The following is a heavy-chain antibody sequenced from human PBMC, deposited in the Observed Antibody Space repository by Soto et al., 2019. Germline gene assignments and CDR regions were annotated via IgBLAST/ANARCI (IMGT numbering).Heavy chain of an antibody. V-gene: IGHV1-2*04. CDR3: ARSLYIVVLPSAIGELAY. CDR2: ITPKSSGT. Sequence: ASVKVSCKASGYTFTGYYMHWVRQAPGQGLEWMVSITPKSSGTNYAQKFQGWVTMTRDTSISTAYMELSRLRSDDTAVYYCARSLYIVVLPSAIGELAYWGEGTLVTVSS. D-gene: IGHD2-2*01. J-gene: IGHJ4*02. CDR1: GYTFTGYY.